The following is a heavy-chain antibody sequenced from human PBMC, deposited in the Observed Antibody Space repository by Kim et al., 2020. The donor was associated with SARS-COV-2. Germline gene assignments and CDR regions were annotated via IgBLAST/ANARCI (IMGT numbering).Heavy chain of an antibody. CDR3: ARGPILRGWYRDAFDI. V-gene: IGHV4-34*01. CDR2: INHSGST. J-gene: IGHJ3*02. CDR1: GGSFSGYY. Sequence: SETLSLTCAVYGGSFSGYYWSWIRQPPGKGLEWIGEINHSGSTNYNPSLKSRVTISVDTSKNQFSLKLSSVTAADTAVYYCARGPILRGWYRDAFDIWGQGTMVTVSS. D-gene: IGHD6-19*01.